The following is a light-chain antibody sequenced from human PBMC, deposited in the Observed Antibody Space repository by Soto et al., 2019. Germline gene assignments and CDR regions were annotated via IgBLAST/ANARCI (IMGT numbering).Light chain of an antibody. CDR1: QSIRGW. CDR2: KAS. CDR3: QQYNTYPWT. Sequence: DIQMTQSPSTLSASVGDRVTITCRASQSIRGWLAWYQQKPGKAPKLLIYKASSLQIGVPSRFSASVYETEFTLTISSLQPDDFAKYFCQQYNTYPWTFGQVTKVEIK. J-gene: IGKJ1*01. V-gene: IGKV1-5*03.